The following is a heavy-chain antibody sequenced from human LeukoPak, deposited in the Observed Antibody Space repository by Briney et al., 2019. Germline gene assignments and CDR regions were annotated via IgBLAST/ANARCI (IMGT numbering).Heavy chain of an antibody. D-gene: IGHD3-10*01. V-gene: IGHV3-30*03. J-gene: IGHJ4*02. Sequence: GGSLRLSCAASGFTFSSYGMHWVRQAPGKGLEWVAVISYDGSNKYYADSVKGRFTISRDNSKNTLYLQMNSLRAEDTAVYYCASILRSSSGYYFDYWGQGTLVTVSS. CDR3: ASILRSSSGYYFDY. CDR2: ISYDGSNK. CDR1: GFTFSSYG.